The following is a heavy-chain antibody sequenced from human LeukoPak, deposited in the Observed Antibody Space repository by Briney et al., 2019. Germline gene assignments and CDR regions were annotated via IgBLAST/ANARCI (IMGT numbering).Heavy chain of an antibody. Sequence: ASVKASCKASGYTLTSYGISWVRQAPGQGLEWMGWIRAYNGNTNYAQKLQGRVTMTTDTSTSTAYMELRSLRSDDTAVYYCARDPQGYCSGGSCGWFDPWGQGTLVTVSS. CDR1: GYTLTSYG. CDR3: ARDPQGYCSGGSCGWFDP. CDR2: IRAYNGNT. J-gene: IGHJ5*02. D-gene: IGHD2-15*01. V-gene: IGHV1-18*01.